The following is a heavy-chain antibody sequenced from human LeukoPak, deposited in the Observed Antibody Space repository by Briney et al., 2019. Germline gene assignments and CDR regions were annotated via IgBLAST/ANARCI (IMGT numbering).Heavy chain of an antibody. CDR1: GFTLSSYG. J-gene: IGHJ4*02. Sequence: GGSLRLSCAASGFTLSSYGRNWVRQAPGKGGGGVAVISYDGSNKYYADSVKGRFTISRDNSKNTLYLQLNTLRAEDTALYYCAKDGDDCIDYWGPGTLVTVAS. D-gene: IGHD2-21*01. V-gene: IGHV3-30*18. CDR3: AKDGDDCIDY. CDR2: ISYDGSNK.